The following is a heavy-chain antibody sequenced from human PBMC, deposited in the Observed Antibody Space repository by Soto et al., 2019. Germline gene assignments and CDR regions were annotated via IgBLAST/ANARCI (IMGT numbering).Heavy chain of an antibody. CDR2: IYPGDSDT. CDR1: GYSFTIYW. J-gene: IGHJ5*02. V-gene: IGHV5-51*01. CDR3: ARSKRFPANWFDP. Sequence: GESLKISCKGSGYSFTIYWIGWVRQMPGKGLEWMGIIYPGDSDTRYSPSFQGQVTISADKSISTAYLQWSSLKASDTAMYYCARSKRFPANWFDPWGQGTLVTVSS. D-gene: IGHD6-25*01.